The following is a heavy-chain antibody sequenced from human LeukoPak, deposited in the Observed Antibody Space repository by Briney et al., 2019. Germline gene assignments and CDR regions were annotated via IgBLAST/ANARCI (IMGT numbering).Heavy chain of an antibody. D-gene: IGHD2/OR15-2a*01. CDR1: GFRFSRYG. CDR3: ARTSFYSFDS. Sequence: GGSLRLSCAASGFRFSRYGMSWVRQAPGKGLEWVAHIKQDVDSVKGRFTISRDNAKNSLYLQMDSLRPEDTAVYFCARTSFYSFDSWGQGTLVTVSS. V-gene: IGHV3-7*01. CDR2: IKQD. J-gene: IGHJ4*02.